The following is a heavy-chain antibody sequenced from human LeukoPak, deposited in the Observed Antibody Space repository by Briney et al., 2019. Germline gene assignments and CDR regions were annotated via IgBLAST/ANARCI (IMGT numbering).Heavy chain of an antibody. CDR2: INPNSGGT. Sequence: GASVKVSCKASGYTFTGYYMHWVRQAPGQGLEWMGRINPNSGGTNYAQKFQGRVTMTRDTSISTAYMELSRLRSDDTAVYYCARRGKNYYDSSGYYSLFDYWGQGTLVTVSS. J-gene: IGHJ4*02. D-gene: IGHD3-22*01. CDR1: GYTFTGYY. CDR3: ARRGKNYYDSSGYYSLFDY. V-gene: IGHV1-2*06.